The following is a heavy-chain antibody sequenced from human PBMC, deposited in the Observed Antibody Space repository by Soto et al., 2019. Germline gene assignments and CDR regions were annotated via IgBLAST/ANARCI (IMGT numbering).Heavy chain of an antibody. J-gene: IGHJ6*02. D-gene: IGHD3-3*01. V-gene: IGHV3-23*01. CDR2: ISGSGGST. CDR1: GFTFSSYA. CDR3: AKELGAEIFGAVPWYYYGMDV. Sequence: PGGSLRLSCAASGFTFSSYAMSWVRQAPGKGLEWVSAISGSGGSTYYADSVKGRFTISRDNSKNALYLQMNSLRAEDTAVYYCAKELGAEIFGAVPWYYYGMDVWGQGTTVTVSS.